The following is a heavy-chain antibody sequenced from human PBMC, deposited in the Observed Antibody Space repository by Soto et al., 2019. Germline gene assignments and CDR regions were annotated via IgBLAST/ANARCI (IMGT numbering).Heavy chain of an antibody. V-gene: IGHV1-46*01. CDR3: ARGGHVVVGTAALVY. CDR1: GDTFTEYY. J-gene: IGHJ4*02. D-gene: IGHD2-21*02. Sequence: QVQLMQSGAEVKKPGSSVKDSCKASGDTFTEYYIHWVRQAPGQELEWMGTVNPSGGHTTYAQHSLDRVAMPRAPSTSTLYMALTSLTSADTAIYSWARGGHVVVGTAALVYWGQGTLVTVSS. CDR2: VNPSGGHT.